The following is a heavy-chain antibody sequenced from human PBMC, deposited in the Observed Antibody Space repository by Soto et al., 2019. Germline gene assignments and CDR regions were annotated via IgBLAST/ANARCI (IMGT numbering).Heavy chain of an antibody. D-gene: IGHD6-19*01. CDR2: IWYDGSNK. CDR3: ARDREQWLVGYYFDY. CDR1: GFTFSSYG. Sequence: GFLRLSCAASGFTFSSYGMHWVRQAPGKGLEWVAVIWYDGSNKYYADSVKGRFTISRDNSKDTLDLQMNSLRAEDTAVYYCARDREQWLVGYYFDYWGQGTLVTVSS. V-gene: IGHV3-33*01. J-gene: IGHJ4*02.